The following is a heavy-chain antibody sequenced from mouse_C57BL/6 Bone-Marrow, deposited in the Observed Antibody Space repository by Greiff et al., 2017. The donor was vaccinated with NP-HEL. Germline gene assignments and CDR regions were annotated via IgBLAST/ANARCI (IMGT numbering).Heavy chain of an antibody. Sequence: EVKLVESEGGLVQPGSSMKLSCTASGFTFSDYYMAWVRQVPEKGLEWVANIYYDGSSTYYLDSLKSRFIISRDNAKNILYLQMRSLKSEDTATEYCAREGGLRRRTYAMDYWGQGTSVTVSS. CDR3: AREGGLRRRTYAMDY. CDR1: GFTFSDYY. J-gene: IGHJ4*01. D-gene: IGHD2-4*01. CDR2: IYYDGSST. V-gene: IGHV5-16*01.